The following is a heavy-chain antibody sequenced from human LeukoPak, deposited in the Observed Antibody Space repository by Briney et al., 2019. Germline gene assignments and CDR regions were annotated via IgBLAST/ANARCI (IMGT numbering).Heavy chain of an antibody. CDR1: GFTFSSYS. CDR3: AGARTYYYAMDV. CDR2: ISSGSSTT. V-gene: IGHV3-48*02. Sequence: SGGSLRLSCVASGFTFSSYSMNWVRQAPGKGLEWVSYISSGSSTTYYVDSVKGRFTISRDNAKNSLYLQMNSLGDEDTAVYYCAGARTYYYAMDVWGQGTTVTVSS. J-gene: IGHJ6*02.